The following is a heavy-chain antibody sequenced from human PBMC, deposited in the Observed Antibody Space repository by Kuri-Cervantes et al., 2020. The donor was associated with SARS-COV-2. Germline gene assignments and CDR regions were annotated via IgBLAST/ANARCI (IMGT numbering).Heavy chain of an antibody. CDR1: GGSISSYY. CDR3: ARERGGQWLVRLGYFDY. CDR2: IYYSGST. V-gene: IGHV4-59*01. J-gene: IGHJ4*02. D-gene: IGHD6-19*01. Sequence: ESLKISCTVSGGSISSYYWSWIRQPPGKGLEWIGYIYYSGSTNYNPSLKSRVTISVDTSKNQFSLKLSSVTAADTAVCYCARERGGQWLVRLGYFDYWGQGTLVTVSS.